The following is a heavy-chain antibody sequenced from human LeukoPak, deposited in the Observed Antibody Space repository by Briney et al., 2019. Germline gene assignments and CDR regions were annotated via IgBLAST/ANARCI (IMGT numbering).Heavy chain of an antibody. CDR2: ISAYNGNT. Sequence: GASVKVSCKASGYTFSTYGISWMRQAPGQGLEWMGWISAYNGNTNYAQNLQGRVTMTTDTSTSTAYMELRSLRFDDSAVYYCAKAGPYGSGSPFDHWGQGTLVTVSS. CDR3: AKAGPYGSGSPFDH. D-gene: IGHD3-10*01. J-gene: IGHJ4*02. V-gene: IGHV1-18*04. CDR1: GYTFSTYG.